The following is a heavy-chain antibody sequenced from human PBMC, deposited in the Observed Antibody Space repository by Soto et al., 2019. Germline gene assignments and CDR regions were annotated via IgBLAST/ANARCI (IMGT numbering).Heavy chain of an antibody. CDR2: INPKSGGT. CDR3: ARGHSTDCSNGVCSFFYNHEMDV. V-gene: IGHV1-2*04. J-gene: IGHJ6*02. D-gene: IGHD2-8*01. Sequence: SGKVSCKASRYSFTDYDIHWVRQAPGQGLEWLGRINPKSGGTSTAQKFQGWVTMTRDRSISTVYMELTRLRSDDTAVYFCARGHSTDCSNGVCSFFYNHEMDVWGQGTTVTVSS. CDR1: RYSFTDYD.